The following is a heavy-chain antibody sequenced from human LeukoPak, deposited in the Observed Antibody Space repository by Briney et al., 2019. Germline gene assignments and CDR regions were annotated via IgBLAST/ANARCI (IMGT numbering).Heavy chain of an antibody. Sequence: PGGSLRLSCAVSGFTFSTSYMSWVRQAPGKGLEWVANIKEDGSKKSYADSVKGRFTISRDNAKSSLYLQMNSLRAEDTALYYCATPADDYWGQGTLVTVSS. J-gene: IGHJ4*02. V-gene: IGHV3-7*01. CDR3: ATPADDY. CDR1: GFTFSTSY. CDR2: IKEDGSKK.